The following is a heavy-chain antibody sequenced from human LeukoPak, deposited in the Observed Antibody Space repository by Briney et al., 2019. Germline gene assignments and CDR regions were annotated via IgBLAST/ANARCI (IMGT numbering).Heavy chain of an antibody. CDR1: GDTFTDYY. CDR3: ARDFLGYCTTTSCYDVVFDY. V-gene: IGHV1-2*02. D-gene: IGHD2-2*01. J-gene: IGHJ4*02. CDR2: INPKSGGT. Sequence: VSVKVSCKASGDTFTDYYMHWVRQAPGQGLEWMGWINPKSGGTNYAQNFQGRVTMTRDTSISIAYMELSSLRSDDTAVYYCARDFLGYCTTTSCYDVVFDYWGQGTLVTVSS.